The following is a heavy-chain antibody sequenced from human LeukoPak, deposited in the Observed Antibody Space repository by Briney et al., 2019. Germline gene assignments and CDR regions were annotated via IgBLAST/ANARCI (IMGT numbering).Heavy chain of an antibody. CDR1: GGSFSGYY. J-gene: IGHJ6*03. V-gene: IGHV4-34*01. CDR3: ARVSSVWMKDYYYYMDV. CDR2: IYHSGRT. Sequence: SETLSLTCAVYGGSFSGYYWSWIRQPPGKGLEWIGSIYHSGRTFYNPSLKSRVTISVDTSKNQFSLKLSSVTAADTAVYYCARVSSVWMKDYYYYMDVWGKGTTVTVPS. D-gene: IGHD5-12*01.